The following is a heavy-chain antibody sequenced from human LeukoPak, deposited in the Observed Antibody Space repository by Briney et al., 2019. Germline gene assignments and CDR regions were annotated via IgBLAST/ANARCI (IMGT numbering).Heavy chain of an antibody. CDR1: GFTFSSYW. CDR3: ARVDTAMVIVYYYGMDV. CDR2: IKQDGSEK. D-gene: IGHD5-18*01. Sequence: PGGSLRLSCAASGFTFSSYWMSWVRQAPGKGLEWVANIKQDGSEKYYVDSVKGRFTISRDNAKNSLYLQMNSLRAEDTAVYYCARVDTAMVIVYYYGMDVWGQGTTVTVSS. V-gene: IGHV3-7*03. J-gene: IGHJ6*02.